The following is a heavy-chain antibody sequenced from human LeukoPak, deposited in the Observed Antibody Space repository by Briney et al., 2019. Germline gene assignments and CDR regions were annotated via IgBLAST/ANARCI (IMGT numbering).Heavy chain of an antibody. CDR3: ARTRHVFLWYGESTGHDY. J-gene: IGHJ4*02. CDR2: ISADYGDT. Sequence: GASVKVSCKASGYTFTRNGISWVRQAPGQGLEWVGWISADYGDTKFAEKFQDRVTLTTDTSTSTAYMELRNVTLDDTAVYYCARTRHVFLWYGESTGHDYWGQGTLVSVSS. D-gene: IGHD3-10*01. V-gene: IGHV1-18*01. CDR1: GYTFTRNG.